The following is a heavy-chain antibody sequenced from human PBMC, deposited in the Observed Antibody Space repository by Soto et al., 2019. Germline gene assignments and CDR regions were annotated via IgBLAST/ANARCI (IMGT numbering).Heavy chain of an antibody. J-gene: IGHJ5*02. CDR2: ISAYNGNT. V-gene: IGHV1-18*01. Sequence: GASVKVSCKASGYTFTSYGISWVQQAPGQGLEWMGWISAYNGNTNYAQKLQGRVTMTTDTSTSTAYMELRSLRSDDTAVYYCARDRLEERPVRWFDPWGQGTLVTVSS. D-gene: IGHD1-1*01. CDR1: GYTFTSYG. CDR3: ARDRLEERPVRWFDP.